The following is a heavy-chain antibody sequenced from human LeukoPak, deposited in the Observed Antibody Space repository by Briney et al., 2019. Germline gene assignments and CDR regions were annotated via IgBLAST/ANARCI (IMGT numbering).Heavy chain of an antibody. J-gene: IGHJ4*02. Sequence: GGSLRLSCAASGFTFSNYFMSWVRQAPGKGLEWVANINKDGSGTSYADSVKGRLTISRDNAKNSLYLQMNSLRVEDTAVYYCARGCCSVSGLYFEFWGQGSLVTVS. V-gene: IGHV3-7*03. D-gene: IGHD3-9*01. CDR2: INKDGSGT. CDR3: ARGCCSVSGLYFEF. CDR1: GFTFSNYF.